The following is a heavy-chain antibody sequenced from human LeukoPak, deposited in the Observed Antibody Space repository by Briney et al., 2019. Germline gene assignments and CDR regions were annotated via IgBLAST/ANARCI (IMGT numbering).Heavy chain of an antibody. V-gene: IGHV3-66*02. CDR1: GFTVSSNY. Sequence: GGSLRLSCAASGFTVSSNYMSWVRQAPGKGLEWVSVIYSGGSTCYADSVKGRFTISRDNSKNTLYLQMNSLRAEDTAVYYCAVNYYGSGSYYKVYYFDYWGQGTLVTVSS. J-gene: IGHJ4*02. CDR2: IYSGGST. CDR3: AVNYYGSGSYYKVYYFDY. D-gene: IGHD3-10*01.